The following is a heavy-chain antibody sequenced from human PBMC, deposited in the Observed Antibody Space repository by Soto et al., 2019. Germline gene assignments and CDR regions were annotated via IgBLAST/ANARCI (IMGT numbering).Heavy chain of an antibody. D-gene: IGHD2-15*01. V-gene: IGHV4-59*01. CDR1: GDYMSCYH. J-gene: IGHJ4*02. CDR2: FHNIWIT. Sequence: SETLSLTCTVSGDYMSCYHWNWIRQPPGKGQKWIGYFHNIWITTSDFSLKSRVTISIDTSKRQSSLKLTSVITADTAVYYCARDPVDGYSFFDYWGQG. CDR3: ARDPVDGYSFFDY.